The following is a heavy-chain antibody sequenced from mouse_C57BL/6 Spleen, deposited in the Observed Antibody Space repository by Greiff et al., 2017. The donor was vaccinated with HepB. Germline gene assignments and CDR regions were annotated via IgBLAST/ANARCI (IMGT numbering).Heavy chain of an antibody. J-gene: IGHJ3*01. CDR3: ARAAQAWFAC. Sequence: DVKLVESGGGLVKPGGPLKLSCAASGFTFSDYGMHWVRQAPEKGLEWVAYISSGSSTTYYADTVKGRFTISRDNAKNTLFLQMTSLRSEDTAMYYCARAAQAWFACWGQGTLVTVSA. CDR2: ISSGSSTT. D-gene: IGHD3-2*02. V-gene: IGHV5-17*01. CDR1: GFTFSDYG.